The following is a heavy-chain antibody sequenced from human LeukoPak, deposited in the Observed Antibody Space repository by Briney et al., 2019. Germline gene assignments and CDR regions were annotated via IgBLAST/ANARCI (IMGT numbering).Heavy chain of an antibody. CDR1: GYTFTSYG. D-gene: IGHD4-11*01. Sequence: ASVKVSCKASGYTFTSYGISWVRQAPGQGLEWMGWINAGNGNTKYSQKFQGRVTITRDTSASTAYMELSSLRSEDTAVYYCARDRHDYSNYYYYYGMDVWGQGTTVTVSS. J-gene: IGHJ6*02. CDR3: ARDRHDYSNYYYYYGMDV. V-gene: IGHV1-3*01. CDR2: INAGNGNT.